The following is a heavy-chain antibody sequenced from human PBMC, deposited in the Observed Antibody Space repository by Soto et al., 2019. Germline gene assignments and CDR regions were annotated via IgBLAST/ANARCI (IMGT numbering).Heavy chain of an antibody. V-gene: IGHV4-59*08. J-gene: IGHJ4*01. CDR2: VYYTGTT. CDR1: GGSISSYY. D-gene: IGHD3-22*01. CDR3: ARLGDYYQAFDY. Sequence: SETLSLTCTVSGGSISSYYWIWIRQPPGQGLEWVGYVYYTGTTTYSPSLKSRVTISVDASKSQFSLNLRSVTAADTAVYYCARLGDYYQAFDYWXHGALVTVSS.